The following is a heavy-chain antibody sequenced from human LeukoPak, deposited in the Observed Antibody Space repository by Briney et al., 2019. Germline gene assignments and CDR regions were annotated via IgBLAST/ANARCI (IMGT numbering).Heavy chain of an antibody. D-gene: IGHD4-23*01. CDR3: ARGNDYGGNSRYFDY. V-gene: IGHV3-30-3*01. CDR1: GFTFSSYA. Sequence: PGGSLRLSCAASGFTFSSYAMHWVRQALGKGLEWVAVISYDGSNKYYADSVKGRFTISRDNSKNTLYLQMNSLRAEDTAVYYCARGNDYGGNSRYFDYWGQGTLVTVSS. J-gene: IGHJ4*02. CDR2: ISYDGSNK.